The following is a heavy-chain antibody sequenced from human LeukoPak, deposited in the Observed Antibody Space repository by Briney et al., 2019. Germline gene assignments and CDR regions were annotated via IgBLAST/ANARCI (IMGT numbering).Heavy chain of an antibody. Sequence: SETLSLPCAVYGGSFSGYYWSWIRQPPGKGLEWIGEINHSGSTNYNPSLKSRVTISVDTSKNQFSLKLSSVTAADTAVYYCARVPGYSSRTNWFDPWGQGTLVTVSS. CDR1: GGSFSGYY. CDR3: ARVPGYSSRTNWFDP. J-gene: IGHJ5*02. CDR2: INHSGST. D-gene: IGHD6-13*01. V-gene: IGHV4-34*01.